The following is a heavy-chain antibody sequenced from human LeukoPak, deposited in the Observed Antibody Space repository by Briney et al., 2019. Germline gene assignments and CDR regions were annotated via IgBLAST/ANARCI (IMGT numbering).Heavy chain of an antibody. CDR3: ASPYYDSSGHYE. Sequence: ASVKVSCKASGYTFTGYYMHWVRQAPGEGLEWMGWINPNSGGTNYAQKFQGRVTMTRDTSISTAYMELSRLRSDDTAVYYCASPYYDSSGHYEWGQGTLVTVSS. J-gene: IGHJ4*02. CDR2: INPNSGGT. CDR1: GYTFTGYY. D-gene: IGHD3-22*01. V-gene: IGHV1-2*02.